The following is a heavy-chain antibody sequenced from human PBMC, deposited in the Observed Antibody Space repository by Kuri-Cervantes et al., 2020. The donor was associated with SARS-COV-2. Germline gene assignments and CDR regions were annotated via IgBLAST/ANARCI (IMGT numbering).Heavy chain of an antibody. CDR1: GFSFSYYG. Sequence: GESLKISCAASGFSFSYYGMHWVRQAPGKGLEWVGFVRRDGSNYYYADPVKGRFTISRDNSKNTLYLQMNSLRAEDTAVYYCAKVKGKAAAAYYFDYWGQGTLVTVSS. V-gene: IGHV3-30*02. CDR3: AKVKGKAAAAYYFDY. J-gene: IGHJ4*02. D-gene: IGHD6-13*01. CDR2: VRRDGSNY.